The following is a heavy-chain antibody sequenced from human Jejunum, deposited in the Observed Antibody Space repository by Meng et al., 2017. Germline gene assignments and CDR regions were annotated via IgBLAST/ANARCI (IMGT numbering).Heavy chain of an antibody. J-gene: IGHJ4*02. V-gene: IGHV4-30-4*01. CDR1: GASIRSGEYF. D-gene: IGHD2-2*01. Sequence: QVQLQESGPGLVQPSQTLSLTCTVSGASIRSGEYFWSLIRPPPGKGLEWIGYMDYRGSTFYNPSLKSRVTISVDTSKNQFSLKLSSVTAADTAVYFCARGELLWDYWGQGTLVTVSS. CDR2: MDYRGST. CDR3: ARGELLWDY.